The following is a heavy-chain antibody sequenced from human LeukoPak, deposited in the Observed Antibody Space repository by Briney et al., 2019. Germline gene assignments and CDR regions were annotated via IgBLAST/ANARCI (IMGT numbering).Heavy chain of an antibody. D-gene: IGHD2-21*01. CDR1: GFTSSSYS. V-gene: IGHV3-7*01. Sequence: PGGSLRLSCAASGFTSSSYSMNWVRQAPGKGLEWVANIKQDGSEKYYVDSVKGRFTISRDNAKNSLYLQMSSLRVEDTAVYYCAREDGGDFLEANPYWGQGTLVTVSS. J-gene: IGHJ4*02. CDR2: IKQDGSEK. CDR3: AREDGGDFLEANPY.